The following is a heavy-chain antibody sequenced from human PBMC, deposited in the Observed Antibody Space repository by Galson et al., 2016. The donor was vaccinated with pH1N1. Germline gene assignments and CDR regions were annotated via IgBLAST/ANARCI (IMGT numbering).Heavy chain of an antibody. D-gene: IGHD6-6*01. CDR3: ARSSDVTAYYGLDV. CDR1: GFSFSSYA. V-gene: IGHV3-23*01. Sequence: SLRLSCAASGFSFSSYAMTWVRQAPGKGLEWVASINDGGGDTYYADSVQGRFTITRDNSKNTGSLQMNSLRAEDTAVFYCARSSDVTAYYGLDVWGQWTTVSVSS. CDR2: INDGGGDT. J-gene: IGHJ6*02.